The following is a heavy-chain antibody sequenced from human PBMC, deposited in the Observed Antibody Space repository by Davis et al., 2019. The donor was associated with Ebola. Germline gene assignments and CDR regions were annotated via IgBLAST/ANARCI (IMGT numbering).Heavy chain of an antibody. J-gene: IGHJ6*02. CDR1: GFTFSSYA. D-gene: IGHD3-3*01. CDR3: ARRDLVITYGMDV. Sequence: GGSLRLSCAASGFTFSSYAMSWVRQAPGKGLEWVSSISSSSSYIYYADSVKGRFTISRDNAKNSLYLQMNSLRAEDTAVYYCARRDLVITYGMDVWGQGTTVTVSS. V-gene: IGHV3-21*01. CDR2: ISSSSSYI.